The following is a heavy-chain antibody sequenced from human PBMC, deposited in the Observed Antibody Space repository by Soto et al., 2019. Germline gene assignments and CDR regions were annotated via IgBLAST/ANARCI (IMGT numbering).Heavy chain of an antibody. CDR3: ARDPGANDVGAFDI. Sequence: ASVKVSCKASGYTFTGYYMHWVRQAPGQGLEWMGWINPNSGGTNYAQKFQGWVTMTRDTSISTAYMELSRLRSDDTAVYYCARDPGANDVGAFDIWGQGTMVTVSS. V-gene: IGHV1-2*04. D-gene: IGHD1-26*01. CDR1: GYTFTGYY. J-gene: IGHJ3*02. CDR2: INPNSGGT.